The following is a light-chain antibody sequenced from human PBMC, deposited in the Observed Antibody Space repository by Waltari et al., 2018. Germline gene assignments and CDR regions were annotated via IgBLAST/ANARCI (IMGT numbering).Light chain of an antibody. CDR3: LQYLHTPRT. Sequence: DVVMTQSPDPLAVSLGERATINCKSSQSLLYTSNNKNYLAWYQQRPGQPPKILIYWASIRESGVPDRFSGSGSGTDFTLKISGLQAEDVASYFCLQYLHTPRTFGQGTKVEIK. J-gene: IGKJ1*01. V-gene: IGKV4-1*01. CDR2: WAS. CDR1: QSLLYTSNNKNY.